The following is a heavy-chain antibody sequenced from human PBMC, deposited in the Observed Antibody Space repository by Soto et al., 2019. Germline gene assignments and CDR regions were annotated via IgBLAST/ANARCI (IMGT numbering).Heavy chain of an antibody. J-gene: IGHJ4*02. Sequence: GASVKVSCKAAGGTFSSYAIIWVRQAPGQGLEWMGGIIPIFGTANYAQKFQGRVTITADESTSTAYMELSSLRSEDTAVYYCARRPIHYDFWSGYYTDWGQGTLVTVSS. V-gene: IGHV1-69*13. CDR3: ARRPIHYDFWSGYYTD. CDR2: IIPIFGTA. CDR1: GGTFSSYA. D-gene: IGHD3-3*01.